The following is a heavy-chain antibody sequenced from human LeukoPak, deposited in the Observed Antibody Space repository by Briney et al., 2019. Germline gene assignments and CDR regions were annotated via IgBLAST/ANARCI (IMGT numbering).Heavy chain of an antibody. CDR1: GGSISSCY. CDR3: AREGTGYSSGWSPYYYGMDV. V-gene: IGHV4-4*07. J-gene: IGHJ6*02. D-gene: IGHD6-19*01. CDR2: IYTSGST. Sequence: SETLSLTCTVSGGSISSCYWSWIRQPAGKGLEWIGRIYTSGSTNYNPSLKSRVTMSVDTSKNQFSLKLSSVTAADTAVYYCAREGTGYSSGWSPYYYGMDVWGQGTTVTVSS.